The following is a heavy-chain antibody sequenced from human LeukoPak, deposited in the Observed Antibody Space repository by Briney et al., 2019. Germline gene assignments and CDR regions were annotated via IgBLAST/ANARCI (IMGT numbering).Heavy chain of an antibody. D-gene: IGHD3-22*01. J-gene: IGHJ6*03. Sequence: GGSLRLSCAASGFTVSSNYMSWVRQAPGKGLEWVSVIYSGGSTYYADSVKGRFTISRDNAKNSLYLQMNSLRAEDTAVYYCAREGEGDSSGYYEGYYYYMDVWGKGTTVTVSS. CDR3: AREGEGDSSGYYEGYYYYMDV. CDR1: GFTVSSNY. CDR2: IYSGGST. V-gene: IGHV3-66*01.